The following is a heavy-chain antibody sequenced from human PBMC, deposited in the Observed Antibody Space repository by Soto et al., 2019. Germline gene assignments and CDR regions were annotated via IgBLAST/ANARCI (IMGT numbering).Heavy chain of an antibody. CDR2: ISGGGDYT. D-gene: IGHD2-2*01. CDR3: RQSSSSRPDYAYNMDV. CDR1: TFTFSSYA. Sequence: EGQLLESGGGLVQPGGSLRLSSAASTFTFSSYAMSWVRQAPGKGLEWVSAISGGGDYTHYADSVKGRFTIARDNSKNTLFLQMNSLRAEDTAVYYCRQSSSSRPDYAYNMDVWGQGTTVTVSS. J-gene: IGHJ6*02. V-gene: IGHV3-23*01.